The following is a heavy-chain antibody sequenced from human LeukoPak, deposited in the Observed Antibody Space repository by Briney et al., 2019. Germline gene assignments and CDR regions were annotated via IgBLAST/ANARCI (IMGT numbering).Heavy chain of an antibody. CDR2: ISSSGSTI. V-gene: IGHV3-11*04. Sequence: GGSLRLSCAASGFTFSDYYMSWIRQAPGKGLEWVSYISSSGSTIYYADSVKGRFTISRDNAKNSLYLQMNSPRAEDTAVYYCARDHIVVVITGVDYWGQGTLVTVSS. CDR3: ARDHIVVVITGVDY. CDR1: GFTFSDYY. J-gene: IGHJ4*02. D-gene: IGHD3-22*01.